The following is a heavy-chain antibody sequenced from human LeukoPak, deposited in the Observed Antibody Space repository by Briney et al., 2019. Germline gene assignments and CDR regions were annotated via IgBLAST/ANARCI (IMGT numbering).Heavy chain of an antibody. CDR1: GFTFSSYS. V-gene: IGHV3-21*01. J-gene: IGHJ4*02. CDR2: ISSSSSFI. CDR3: ARDLRSVFDY. Sequence: PGGSLRLSCAASGFTFSSYSMNWVRQAPGKGLEWVSSISSSSSFIYYADSVKGRFTISRDNAKNSLYLQMNSLRAEDTAVYYCARDLRSVFDYWGQGTLVTVSS.